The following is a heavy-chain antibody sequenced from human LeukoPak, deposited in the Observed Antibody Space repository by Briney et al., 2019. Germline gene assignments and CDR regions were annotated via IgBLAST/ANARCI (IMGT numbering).Heavy chain of an antibody. V-gene: IGHV3-15*01. Sequence: GGSLRLSCAASGFTFSNAWMIWVRQAPGKGLECVGRIKSKTDGGTTDYAAPVKGRFVISRDDSNNTLYLQMNSLKTEDTAVYYCTTPYCSSTSRYEFSYYYYMDVWGKGTTVTVSS. CDR3: TTPYCSSTSRYEFSYYYYMDV. CDR1: GFTFSNAW. D-gene: IGHD2-2*01. J-gene: IGHJ6*03. CDR2: IKSKTDGGTT.